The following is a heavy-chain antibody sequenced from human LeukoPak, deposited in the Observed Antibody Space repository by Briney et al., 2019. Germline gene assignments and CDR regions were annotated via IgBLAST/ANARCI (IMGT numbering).Heavy chain of an antibody. D-gene: IGHD3-10*01. CDR3: ARNYYGSGSYYKGSDY. J-gene: IGHJ4*02. V-gene: IGHV3-20*04. Sequence: PGGSLRLSCAASGFTFDDYGMSWVRQAPGKGLEWVSGINWNGGSTGYADSVKGRFTISRDNAKNSLYLRMNSLRAEDTALYYCARNYYGSGSYYKGSDYWGQGALVTVSS. CDR2: INWNGGST. CDR1: GFTFDDYG.